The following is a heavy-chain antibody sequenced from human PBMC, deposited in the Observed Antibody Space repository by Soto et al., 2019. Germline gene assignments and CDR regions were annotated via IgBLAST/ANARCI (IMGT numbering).Heavy chain of an antibody. CDR2: IVTSSAYT. Sequence: GGSLRLSCVASGFTFSDYYMGWVRQAPGKGLEYISYIVTSSAYTNYADSVKGRFSISRDNAKNSLHLVMNSLRAEDSGVYYCARLRASSWYMGGYLDYWGLGTQVTVSS. V-gene: IGHV3-11*06. CDR1: GFTFSDYY. CDR3: ARLRASSWYMGGYLDY. D-gene: IGHD6-13*01. J-gene: IGHJ4*02.